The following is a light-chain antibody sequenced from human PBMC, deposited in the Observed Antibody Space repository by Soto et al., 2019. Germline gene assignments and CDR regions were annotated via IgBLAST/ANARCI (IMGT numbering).Light chain of an antibody. CDR2: AAS. J-gene: IGKJ3*01. Sequence: DIQMTQSPSSLSASVGDRVTITCRASQSISSYLNWYQQKPGKAPKLLIYAASSLQSGVPSRFRGSGSGTDFTLTISSLQPEDFATYYCQQSYSTHITFGPGTKVDIK. CDR3: QQSYSTHIT. V-gene: IGKV1-39*01. CDR1: QSISSY.